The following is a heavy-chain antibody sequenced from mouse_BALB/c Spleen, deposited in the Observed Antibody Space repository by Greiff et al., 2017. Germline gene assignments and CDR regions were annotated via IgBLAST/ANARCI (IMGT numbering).Heavy chain of an antibody. CDR3: AFYGSSEDWYFDV. CDR1: GFNIKDTY. V-gene: IGHV14-3*02. CDR2: IDPANGNT. J-gene: IGHJ1*01. Sequence: EVKLMESGAELVKPGASVKLSCTASGFNIKDTYMHWVKQRPEQGLEWIGRIDPANGNTKYDPKFQGKATITADTSSNTAYLQLSSLTSEDTAVYYCAFYGSSEDWYFDVWGAGTTVTVSS. D-gene: IGHD1-1*01.